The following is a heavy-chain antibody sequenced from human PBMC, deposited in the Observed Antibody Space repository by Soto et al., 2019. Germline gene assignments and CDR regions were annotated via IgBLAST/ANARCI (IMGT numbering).Heavy chain of an antibody. CDR1: GYSFTNHW. Sequence: EVQLLQSGAEVKKSGESLRISCKGSGYSFTNHWISWVRQMPGQGLEWMGRIDLSDSYTYYSPSLQGHVTISADKSISTAYLQWNSLKASDTAMYYCARHATRRFSNAHFDPWGQGTLVSVSS. V-gene: IGHV5-10-1*01. D-gene: IGHD2-8*01. J-gene: IGHJ5*02. CDR3: ARHATRRFSNAHFDP. CDR2: IDLSDSYT.